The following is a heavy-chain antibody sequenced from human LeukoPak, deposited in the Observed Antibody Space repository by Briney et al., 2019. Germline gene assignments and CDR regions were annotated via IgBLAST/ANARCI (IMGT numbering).Heavy chain of an antibody. V-gene: IGHV3-23*01. D-gene: IGHD1-26*01. CDR3: ARERDILDAFDI. CDR1: GFTFRSYA. CDR2: LSGSGGST. J-gene: IGHJ3*02. Sequence: GGSLRLSCAASGFTFRSYAMSWVRQAPGKGLEWVSALSGSGGSTYYADSVKGRFTISRDNSKNTLYLQMNSLRAEDTAVYYCARERDILDAFDIWGQGTMVTVSS.